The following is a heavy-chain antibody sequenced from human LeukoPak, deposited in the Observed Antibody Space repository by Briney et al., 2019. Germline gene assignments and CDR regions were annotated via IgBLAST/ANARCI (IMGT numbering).Heavy chain of an antibody. D-gene: IGHD1-26*01. CDR3: AKGGGAAFYYYMDV. J-gene: IGHJ6*03. Sequence: GGSLRLSCAASGFTFTSYAMSWVRQAPGKGLEWVSAISGSDGSTFYADSVKGRFTVSRDNFKNTLYLQMNSLRAEDTAVYYCAKGGGAAFYYYMDVRGKGTTVTVSS. CDR2: ISGSDGST. V-gene: IGHV3-23*01. CDR1: GFTFTSYA.